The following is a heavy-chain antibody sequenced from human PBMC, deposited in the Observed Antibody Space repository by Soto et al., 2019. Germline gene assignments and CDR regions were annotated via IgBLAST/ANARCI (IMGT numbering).Heavy chain of an antibody. D-gene: IGHD6-13*01. CDR1: GFSLSTSGVG. J-gene: IGHJ6*02. CDR3: AHPIEAAGPGPGMDV. V-gene: IGHV2-5*01. CDR2: IYWNDDK. Sequence: SGPTLVNPTQTLTLTCTFSGFSLSTSGVGVGWIRQPPGKALEWLALIYWNDDKRYSPSLKSRLTITKDTSKNQVVLTMTNMDPVDTAPYYCAHPIEAAGPGPGMDVWGQGTTVTLSS.